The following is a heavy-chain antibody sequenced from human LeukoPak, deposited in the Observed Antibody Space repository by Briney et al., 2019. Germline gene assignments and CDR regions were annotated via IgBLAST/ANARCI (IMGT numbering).Heavy chain of an antibody. CDR1: GGSFSGYY. CDR3: ARGRWGAAAGDY. J-gene: IGHJ4*02. D-gene: IGHD6-13*01. Sequence: ASETLPLTCAVYGGSFSGYYWSWIRQPPGKGLEWIGYIYYSGSTNYNPSLKSRVTISVDTSKNQFSLKLSSVTAADTAVYYCARGRWGAAAGDYWGQGTLVTVSS. CDR2: IYYSGST. V-gene: IGHV4-59*01.